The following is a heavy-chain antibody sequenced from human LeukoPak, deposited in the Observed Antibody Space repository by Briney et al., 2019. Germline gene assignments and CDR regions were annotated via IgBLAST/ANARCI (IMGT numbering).Heavy chain of an antibody. J-gene: IGHJ4*02. Sequence: PGGSLRLSCTASGFTFRSYAMSWVRQAPGKGLDWVSGINEPGVYTYYADSVKGRFTISRDNSKNTLYLQMNSLRAEDTAVYYCARGRAVSGTYFDYWGQGTLVSVSS. CDR3: ARGRAVSGTYFDY. CDR2: INEPGVYT. D-gene: IGHD6-19*01. CDR1: GFTFRSYA. V-gene: IGHV3-23*01.